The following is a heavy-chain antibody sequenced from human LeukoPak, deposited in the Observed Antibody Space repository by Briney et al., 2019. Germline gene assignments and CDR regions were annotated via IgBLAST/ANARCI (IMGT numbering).Heavy chain of an antibody. V-gene: IGHV3-66*01. CDR2: MFASGST. CDR1: GFSVSSNY. CDR3: AKVGDAGPFDY. D-gene: IGHD3-10*01. Sequence: GSLRLSCTASGFSVSSNYMSWVRQAPGKGLEWVSVMFASGSTYYADSVKGRFTFSRDIFRNTLYLQLNSLRVEDTAVYYCAKVGDAGPFDYWGQGTLVTVSS. J-gene: IGHJ4*02.